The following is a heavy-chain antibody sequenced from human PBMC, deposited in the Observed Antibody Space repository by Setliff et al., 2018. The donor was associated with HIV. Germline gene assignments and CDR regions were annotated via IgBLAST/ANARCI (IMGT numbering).Heavy chain of an antibody. CDR3: ARDRTHRSGWYGYFEY. D-gene: IGHD6-19*01. CDR2: VIPIFSTT. CDR1: EDTFTSFG. V-gene: IGHV1-69*05. J-gene: IGHJ4*02. Sequence: GASVKVSCKASEDTFTSFGISWVRQAPGQGLEWMGGVIPIFSTTNHAQRFQGRVTITTDESTSTVYMEVSSLRSDDTAVYYCARDRTHRSGWYGYFEYWGQGTLVTVSS.